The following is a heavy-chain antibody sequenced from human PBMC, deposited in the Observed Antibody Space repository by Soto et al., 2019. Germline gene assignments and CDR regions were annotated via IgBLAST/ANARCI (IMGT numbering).Heavy chain of an antibody. Sequence: ASVKVSCKASGYTFTSYDINWVRQATGQGLEWMGWMNPNSGNTGYAQKFQGRVTMTRNTSISTAYMELGSLRSEDTAVYYCASTNPIAARQDYYYGMDVWGQGTTVTVSS. V-gene: IGHV1-8*01. CDR3: ASTNPIAARQDYYYGMDV. CDR2: MNPNSGNT. J-gene: IGHJ6*02. D-gene: IGHD6-6*01. CDR1: GYTFTSYD.